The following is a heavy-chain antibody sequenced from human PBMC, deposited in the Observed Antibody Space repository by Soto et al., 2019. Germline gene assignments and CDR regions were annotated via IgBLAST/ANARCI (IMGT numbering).Heavy chain of an antibody. J-gene: IGHJ3*01. CDR1: GASVTTFS. D-gene: IGHD7-27*01. Sequence: QVQLQESGPGLVEPSETLSLTCIVSGASVTTFSWNWIRQSAGKGLEWIGRIYTDGSTSYIPSLHSRITLSLDTSKKHLSLNLKFVTAADTAVYFCARDQSGAADVWGQGTMVTVA. V-gene: IGHV4-4*07. CDR2: IYTDGST. CDR3: ARDQSGAADV.